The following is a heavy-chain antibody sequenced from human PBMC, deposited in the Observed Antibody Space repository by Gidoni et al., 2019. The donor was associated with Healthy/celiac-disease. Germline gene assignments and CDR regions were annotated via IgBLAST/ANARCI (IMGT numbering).Heavy chain of an antibody. Sequence: QVQLVESGGGVVQPGRDLRLSGAASGSTFSSYAMHWVRQAPGKGLEWVAVISYDGSNKYYADSVKGRFTISRDNSKNTLYLQMNSLRAEDTAVYYCATRGYYGSGTSPLDYWGQGTLVTVSS. V-gene: IGHV3-30-3*01. CDR2: ISYDGSNK. CDR1: GSTFSSYA. CDR3: ATRGYYGSGTSPLDY. J-gene: IGHJ4*02. D-gene: IGHD3-10*01.